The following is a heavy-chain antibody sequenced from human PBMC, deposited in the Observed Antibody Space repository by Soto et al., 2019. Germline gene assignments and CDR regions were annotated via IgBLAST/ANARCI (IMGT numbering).Heavy chain of an antibody. CDR2: INPNSGGA. D-gene: IGHD2-15*01. Sequence: ASVKVSCKASGYTFTGYYMHWVRQAPGQGLEWMGWINPNSGGANYAQKFQGRVTMTRVTSISTAYMELSRLRSDDTAVYYCARAVGYCSGGSCYRGWFDPWGQGTLVTVSS. V-gene: IGHV1-2*02. CDR3: ARAVGYCSGGSCYRGWFDP. J-gene: IGHJ5*02. CDR1: GYTFTGYY.